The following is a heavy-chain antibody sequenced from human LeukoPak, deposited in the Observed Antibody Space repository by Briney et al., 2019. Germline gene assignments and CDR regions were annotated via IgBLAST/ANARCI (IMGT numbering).Heavy chain of an antibody. J-gene: IGHJ4*02. CDR3: APTSHRYDFPYY. D-gene: IGHD1-14*01. V-gene: IGHV3-48*02. CDR2: ISSSGSTI. CDR1: GFTFNSYI. Sequence: PGGSLRLSCAASGFTFNSYIMNWVRQAPGKGLEWVSYISSSGSTIYSADSVKGRFTISRDNAKNSLYLQMNSLRDEDTAVYYCAPTSHRYDFPYYWGQGTLVTVSS.